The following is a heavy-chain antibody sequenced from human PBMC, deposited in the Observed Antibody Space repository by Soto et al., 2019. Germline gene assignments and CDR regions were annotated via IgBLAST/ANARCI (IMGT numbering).Heavy chain of an antibody. CDR1: GLTFSRYG. V-gene: IGHV3-33*01. CDR3: SRDISLFCGGGSCYIYPVS. J-gene: IGHJ5*02. D-gene: IGHD2-15*01. Sequence: GGSRRLSWAASGLTFSRYGMHWFRLAPGKGLEWVAVIWYDGSNKYYADSVKGRFTISRDNSKNTLYLQMNSLRAEDTAVYYCSRDISLFCGGGSCYIYPVSWGEETPVTV. CDR2: IWYDGSNK.